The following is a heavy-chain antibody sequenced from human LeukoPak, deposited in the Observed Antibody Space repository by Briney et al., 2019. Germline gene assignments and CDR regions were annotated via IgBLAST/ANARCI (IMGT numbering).Heavy chain of an antibody. D-gene: IGHD4-17*01. CDR3: ARGHSPVTTKVSYFQH. CDR2: INHSGST. CDR1: GGSISSSNW. J-gene: IGHJ1*01. V-gene: IGHV4-4*02. Sequence: ASGTLSLTCAVSGGSISSSNWWSWVRQPPGKGLEWIGEINHSGSTNYNPSLKSRVTILVDTSKNQFSLKLSSVTAADTAVYYCARGHSPVTTKVSYFQHWGQGTLVTVSS.